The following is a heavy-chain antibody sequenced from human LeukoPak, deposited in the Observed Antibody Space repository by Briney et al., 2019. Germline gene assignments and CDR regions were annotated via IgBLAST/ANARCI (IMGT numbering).Heavy chain of an antibody. CDR1: GGSISSYY. Sequence: SETLSLTCTVSGGSISSYYWSWIRQPPGKGLEWIGYIYYSGRTNYNYNPSLKSRVTISVDTSKSQFSLKLSSVTAADTAVYYCARLKGYSSGWYPSYYFDYWGQGTLVTVSS. D-gene: IGHD6-19*01. V-gene: IGHV4-59*08. CDR3: ARLKGYSSGWYPSYYFDY. J-gene: IGHJ4*02. CDR2: IYYSGRTNY.